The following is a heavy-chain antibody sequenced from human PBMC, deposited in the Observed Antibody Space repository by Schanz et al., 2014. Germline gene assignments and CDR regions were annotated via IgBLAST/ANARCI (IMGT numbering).Heavy chain of an antibody. Sequence: QAQLVESGGGVVQPGRSLRLSCVASGFTFISYDIHWVRQAPGKGLEWISYIKISGDVFYTDSVKGRFTISRDNSMNTVYLQMNSLRSDDAAVYYCARAQGVIRLYYGVDVWGQGTTVTVSS. D-gene: IGHD3-10*01. CDR3: ARAQGVIRLYYGVDV. J-gene: IGHJ6*02. V-gene: IGHV3-NL1*01. CDR2: IKISGDV. CDR1: GFTFISYD.